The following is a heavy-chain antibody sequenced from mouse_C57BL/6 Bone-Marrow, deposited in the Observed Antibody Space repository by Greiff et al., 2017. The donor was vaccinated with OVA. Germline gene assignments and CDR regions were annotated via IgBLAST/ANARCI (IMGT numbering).Heavy chain of an antibody. CDR3: ARNWWFAY. Sequence: VQLQQSGPELVKPGASVKISCKASGYAFSSSWMNWVKQRPGKGLEWIGRIYPGDGDTNYNGKFKGKATLTADKSSSTAYMQLSSLTSEDSAVYFCARNWWFAYWGQGTLVTVSA. CDR2: IYPGDGDT. J-gene: IGHJ3*01. CDR1: GYAFSSSW. D-gene: IGHD4-1*01. V-gene: IGHV1-82*01.